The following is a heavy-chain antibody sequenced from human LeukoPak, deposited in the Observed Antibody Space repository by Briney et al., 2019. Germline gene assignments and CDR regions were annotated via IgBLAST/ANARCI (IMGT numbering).Heavy chain of an antibody. D-gene: IGHD5-24*01. CDR2: IDHRGDT. V-gene: IGHV4-34*01. Sequence: PSETLSLTCAVYGGSFRRYYWSWIRQSPGKGLEWIAEIDHRGDTNYNPSVKRRVTISVDTSKNQFSLKVRSLSAADTAVYYCARGDTISETGYFDFWGQGTPVTVSS. CDR3: ARGDTISETGYFDF. CDR1: GGSFRRYY. J-gene: IGHJ4*03.